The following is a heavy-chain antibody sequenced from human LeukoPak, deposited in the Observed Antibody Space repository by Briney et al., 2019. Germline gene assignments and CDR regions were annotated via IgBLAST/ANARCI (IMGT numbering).Heavy chain of an antibody. V-gene: IGHV3-30*04. J-gene: IGHJ3*02. CDR3: ARGASVVHGIDNDFDI. Sequence: GGSLRLSCAAAGFTFSSYAMHWVRQAPGKGLEWVAGISYDGSNKYYADSVKGRFTISRDNAKKSLYLQMNSLRADDTALYYCARGASVVHGIDNDFDIWGTGTMVTVSS. CDR2: ISYDGSNK. CDR1: GFTFSSYA. D-gene: IGHD3-22*01.